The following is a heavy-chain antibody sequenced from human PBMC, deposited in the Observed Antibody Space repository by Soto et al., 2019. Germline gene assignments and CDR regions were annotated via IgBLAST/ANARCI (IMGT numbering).Heavy chain of an antibody. J-gene: IGHJ6*02. CDR1: GGSISSSSYY. V-gene: IGHV4-39*01. CDR3: ASPLYGMDV. CDR2: IYYSGST. Sequence: SGTLSLTCTVSGGSISSSSYYWGWIRQPPGKGLEWIGSIYYSGSTYYNPSLKSRVTISVDTSKNQFSLKLSSVTAADTAVYYCASPLYGMDVWGQGTTVTVSS.